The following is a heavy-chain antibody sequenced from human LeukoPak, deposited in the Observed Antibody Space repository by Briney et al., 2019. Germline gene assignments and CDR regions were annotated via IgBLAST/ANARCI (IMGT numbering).Heavy chain of an antibody. CDR1: GFTFSSYS. CDR3: AKVAIFGVVIVGFDY. V-gene: IGHV3-48*01. Sequence: GGSLRLSCAASGFTFSSYSMNWVRQAPGKGLEWISYISSSSSSIYYADSVKGRFTISRDNAKNSLYLQMNSLRAEDTAVYYCAKVAIFGVVIVGFDYWGQGTLVTVSS. J-gene: IGHJ4*02. D-gene: IGHD3-3*01. CDR2: ISSSSSSI.